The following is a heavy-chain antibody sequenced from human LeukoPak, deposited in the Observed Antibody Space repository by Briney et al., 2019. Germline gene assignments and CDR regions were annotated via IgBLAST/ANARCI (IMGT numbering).Heavy chain of an antibody. CDR2: ISSSGSIV. Sequence: GGSLRLSCAASGFTFSSYEMNWVRQAPGKGLEWVSYISSSGSIVHYADSVKGRFTTSRDNAKNSLYLQMNSLRAEDTAVYYCARDVLRFLLWGQGTTVSVSS. CDR3: ARDVLRFLL. V-gene: IGHV3-48*03. CDR1: GFTFSSYE. J-gene: IGHJ6*02. D-gene: IGHD3-3*01.